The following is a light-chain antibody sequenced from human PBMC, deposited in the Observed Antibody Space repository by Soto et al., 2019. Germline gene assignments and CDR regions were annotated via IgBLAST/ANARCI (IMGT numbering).Light chain of an antibody. J-gene: IGKJ5*01. CDR3: QQSYTTPIT. CDR2: VAS. V-gene: IGKV1-39*01. CDR1: QDIGIN. Sequence: DIQMTQSPSSLSASVGDRVTMTCRASQDIGINLGWFQQKPGKAPKRLIYVASSLQSGVPSRFSGSGSGTEFTLTISSLQPEDFATYFCQQSYTTPITFGQGTRLEIK.